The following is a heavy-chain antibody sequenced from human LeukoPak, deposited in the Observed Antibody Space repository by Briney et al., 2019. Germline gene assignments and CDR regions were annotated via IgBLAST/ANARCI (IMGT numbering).Heavy chain of an antibody. V-gene: IGHV3-21*01. D-gene: IGHD3-16*02. CDR3: ARDLLGYNYYYMDV. CDR2: ISSSSSYI. Sequence: GGSLGLSCAASGFTFSNYNMNWVRQAPGKGLEWVSSISSSSSYIYYADSVKGRFTISRHNAKNSLYLQMNSLRAEDTAVYYCARDLLGYNYYYMDVWGKGTTVTVSS. J-gene: IGHJ6*03. CDR1: GFTFSNYN.